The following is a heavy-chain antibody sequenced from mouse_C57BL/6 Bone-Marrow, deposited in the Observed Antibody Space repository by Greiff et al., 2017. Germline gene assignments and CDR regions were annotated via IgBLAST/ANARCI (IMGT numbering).Heavy chain of an antibody. Sequence: QVQLQQSGPELVKPGASVKISCKASGYAFSSSWLNWVKQRPGKGLEWIGRISPGDGATNYNGKFKGKATLTADKSSRTAYMQLSSRTSEDSAVYFCARGGRGFAYWGQGTLVTVSA. CDR3: ARGGRGFAY. CDR2: ISPGDGAT. J-gene: IGHJ3*01. D-gene: IGHD3-3*01. CDR1: GYAFSSSW. V-gene: IGHV1-82*01.